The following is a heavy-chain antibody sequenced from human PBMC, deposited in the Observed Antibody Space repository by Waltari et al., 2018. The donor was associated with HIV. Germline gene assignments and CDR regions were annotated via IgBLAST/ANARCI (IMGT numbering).Heavy chain of an antibody. J-gene: IGHJ4*02. CDR1: GITCRNAG. CDR3: TTLWYSYDSTDY. Sequence: EVQLVESGGGLVKPGGSLRLSCAASGITCRNAGMSWVRQDPGEGLEWVGGIKSGAEGRTTDYAAAVKGRFTISRDDSKHTLYLQMDSLKTEDTAVYYCTTLWYSYDSTDYWGQGTLVTVSS. D-gene: IGHD3-22*01. CDR2: IKSGAEGRTT. V-gene: IGHV3-15*01.